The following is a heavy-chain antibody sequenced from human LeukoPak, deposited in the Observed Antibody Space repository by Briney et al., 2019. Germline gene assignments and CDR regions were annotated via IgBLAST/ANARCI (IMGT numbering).Heavy chain of an antibody. J-gene: IGHJ4*02. D-gene: IGHD6-13*01. V-gene: IGHV4-39*07. CDR1: GGSISSSSYY. CDR3: ARAGIAAAGDFDY. Sequence: KASETLSLTCTVSGGSISSSSYYWGWIRQPPGKGLEWIGSIYYSGSTYYNPSLKSRVTISVDTSKNQFSLKLSSVTAADTAVYYCARAGIAAAGDFDYWGQGTLVAVSS. CDR2: IYYSGST.